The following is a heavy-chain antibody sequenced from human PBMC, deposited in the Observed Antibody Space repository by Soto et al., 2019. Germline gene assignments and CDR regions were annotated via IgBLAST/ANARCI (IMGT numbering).Heavy chain of an antibody. CDR1: GYSFTSYW. CDR2: IDPSDSYT. D-gene: IGHD5-18*01. CDR3: ARGGGVTPLYCYYGMDV. V-gene: IGHV5-10-1*01. J-gene: IGHJ6*02. Sequence: LGESLKISCKGSGYSFTSYWISWVRQMPGKGLEWMGRIDPSDSYTNYSPSFQGHVTISADKSISTAYLQWSSLKASDTAMYYCARGGGVTPLYCYYGMDVWGQGTTVTVSS.